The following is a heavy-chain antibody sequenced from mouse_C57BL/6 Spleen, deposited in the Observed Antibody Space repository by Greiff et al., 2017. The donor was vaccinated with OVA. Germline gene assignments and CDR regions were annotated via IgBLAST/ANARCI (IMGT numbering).Heavy chain of an antibody. CDR2: IDPSDSYT. CDR1: GYTFTSYW. Sequence: VQLQQPGAELAKPGASVKLSCKASGYTFTSYWMPWVKQRPGQGLEWIGEIDPSDSYTNYSQKFKGKATLTVDTSSSTAYMQLSSLTSEDSAVYDCDRGEDSFASRGSGTPLTVCS. V-gene: IGHV1-50*01. CDR3: DRGEDSFAS. J-gene: IGHJ2*01.